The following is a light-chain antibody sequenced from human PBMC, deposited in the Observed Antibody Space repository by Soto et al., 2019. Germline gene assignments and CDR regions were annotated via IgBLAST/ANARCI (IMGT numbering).Light chain of an antibody. J-gene: IGLJ3*02. CDR2: GNS. V-gene: IGLV1-40*01. CDR3: LPYDSTWMAGV. Sequence: QSVLTQPPSVSGAPGQRVTISCTGSSSNIGAGYDVHWYQQLPGTAPKLLIYGNSNRPSGVPDRFSGSKSGTSASLAITGPQRGSGPDYYSLPYDSTWMAGVFGGGT. CDR1: SSNIGAGYD.